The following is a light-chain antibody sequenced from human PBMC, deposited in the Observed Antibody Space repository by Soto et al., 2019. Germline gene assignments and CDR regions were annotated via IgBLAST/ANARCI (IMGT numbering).Light chain of an antibody. CDR3: HQYGTSPRT. CDR1: QSLRSGD. Sequence: PGARDPLSCRASQSLRSGDLACYQQIPGQAPGLLIYGASSRATGIPDGFSGSGSGTDFNLTVSRLAPEDFAVYYCHQYGTSPRTFGQGTKVDIK. J-gene: IGKJ1*01. CDR2: GAS. V-gene: IGKV3-20*01.